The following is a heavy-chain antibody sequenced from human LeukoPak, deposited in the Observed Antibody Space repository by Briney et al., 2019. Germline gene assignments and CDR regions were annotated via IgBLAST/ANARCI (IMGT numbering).Heavy chain of an antibody. CDR1: GGTFSSYT. Sequence: SVKVSCKASGGTFSSYTISWVRQAPGQGLEWMGRIIPIFGTANYAQKFQGRVTITTDESTSTAYMELSSLRSEDTAVYYCARGPSRTFWSYSMVYWGQGTLVTVSS. D-gene: IGHD3-10*01. V-gene: IGHV1-69*05. CDR2: IIPIFGTA. J-gene: IGHJ4*02. CDR3: ARGPSRTFWSYSMVY.